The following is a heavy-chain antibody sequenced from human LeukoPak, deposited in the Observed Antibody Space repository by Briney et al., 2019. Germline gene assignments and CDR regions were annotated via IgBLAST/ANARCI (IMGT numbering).Heavy chain of an antibody. CDR1: GFTFSSYA. J-gene: IGHJ5*02. Sequence: GGSLRLSCAASGFTFSSYAMSWVRQAPGKGLEWVSAISGSGGSTYYADSVKGRFTISRDNSKNTLYLQMNSLRAEDTAVYYCAKDLMIAVAGLTGWFGPWGQGTLVTVSS. CDR2: ISGSGGST. D-gene: IGHD6-19*01. V-gene: IGHV3-23*01. CDR3: AKDLMIAVAGLTGWFGP.